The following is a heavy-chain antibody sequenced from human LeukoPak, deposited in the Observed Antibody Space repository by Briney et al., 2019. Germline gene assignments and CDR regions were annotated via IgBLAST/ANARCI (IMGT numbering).Heavy chain of an antibody. V-gene: IGHV1-3*01. Sequence: ASVRVSCKTSGYTFSTYTMDWVRQAPGQRLELMGWINAGNGDTKYSQKFQGRVTITRDTSASTAYMGMSSLRCEDTAVYYCAREIDRDDYNRFFDYWGQGTLVTVSS. J-gene: IGHJ4*02. CDR1: GYTFSTYT. CDR3: AREIDRDDYNRFFDY. CDR2: INAGNGDT. D-gene: IGHD5-24*01.